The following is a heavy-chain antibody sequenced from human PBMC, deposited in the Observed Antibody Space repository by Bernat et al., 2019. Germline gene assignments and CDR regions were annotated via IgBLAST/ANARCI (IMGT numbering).Heavy chain of an antibody. J-gene: IGHJ3*02. V-gene: IGHV3-53*02. CDR1: GFIVSSNY. D-gene: IGHD3-16*01. CDR2: IYSGGST. CDR3: ARIPHRPDYDYVWGLGGAFDI. Sequence: EVQLVETGGGLIQPGGSLRLSCAASGFIVSSNYMSWVRQAPGKGLEWVSVIYSGGSTYYADSVKGRFTISRDNSKNTLYLQMNSLRAEDTAVYYCARIPHRPDYDYVWGLGGAFDIWGQGTMVTVSS.